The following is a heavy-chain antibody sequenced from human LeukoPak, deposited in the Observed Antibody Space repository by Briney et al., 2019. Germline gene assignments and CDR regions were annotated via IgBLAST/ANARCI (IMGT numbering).Heavy chain of an antibody. Sequence: GGSLRLSCAASGFTFSSFWMYWVRQAPGKGLVRVSRINSDGGSTTYADSVKGRFTISRDNAKNTVYLQMNSLRAEDTAVYYCARRRERGASDAFAFWGQGTMVTVSS. CDR3: ARRRERGASDAFAF. J-gene: IGHJ3*01. V-gene: IGHV3-74*01. D-gene: IGHD3-16*01. CDR1: GFTFSSFW. CDR2: INSDGGST.